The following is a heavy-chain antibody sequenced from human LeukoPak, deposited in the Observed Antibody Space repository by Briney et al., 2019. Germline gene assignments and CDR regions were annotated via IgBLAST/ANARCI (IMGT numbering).Heavy chain of an antibody. V-gene: IGHV4-4*02. CDR2: IFHSGST. CDR3: ARDPLYCSSTSCYATPPED. Sequence: SGTLSLTCAVSGGSIGSSNWWSWVRQPPGKGLEWIGEIFHSGSTNYNPSLKSRVTISVDKSKNQFSLKLSSVTAADTAVYYCARDPLYCSSTSCYATPPEDWGQGTLVTVSS. J-gene: IGHJ4*02. D-gene: IGHD2-2*01. CDR1: GGSIGSSNW.